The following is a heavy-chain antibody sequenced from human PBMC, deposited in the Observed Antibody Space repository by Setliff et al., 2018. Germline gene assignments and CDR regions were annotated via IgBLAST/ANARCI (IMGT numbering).Heavy chain of an antibody. CDR1: GGTFSSYG. J-gene: IGHJ6*03. CDR2: TIPMFGTI. D-gene: IGHD3-22*01. V-gene: IGHV1-69*05. CDR3: VREGVDSRSSTDYRYYRDV. Sequence: ASVNVSCKAAGGTFSSYGISWVRQAPGQGLEWMGGTIPMFGTIDYARKFQGRVTIITDESTSTAYMQLSSLGSEDTAVYYCVREGVDSRSSTDYRYYRDVWGKGTTVTVSS.